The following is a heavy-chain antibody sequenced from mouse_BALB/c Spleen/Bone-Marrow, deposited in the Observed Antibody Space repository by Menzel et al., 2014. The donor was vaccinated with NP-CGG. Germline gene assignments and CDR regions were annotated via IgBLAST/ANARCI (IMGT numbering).Heavy chain of an antibody. J-gene: IGHJ2*01. Sequence: SGTVLARPGAAVKMSCKASGYTFSNYWMHWIKPRPGQGLEWIGTIHPGNSDTTYNQKFKGKAKLTAVTSTSTAYMELSSLTNEDSAVYYCTTLARNNFDYWGQGTTLTVSS. CDR1: GYTFSNYW. CDR2: IHPGNSDT. CDR3: TTLARNNFDY. D-gene: IGHD3-1*01. V-gene: IGHV1-5*01.